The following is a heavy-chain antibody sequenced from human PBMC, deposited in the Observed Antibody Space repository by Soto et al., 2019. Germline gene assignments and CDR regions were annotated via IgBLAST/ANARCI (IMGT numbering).Heavy chain of an antibody. CDR1: GFTFSSYG. V-gene: IGHV3-33*01. J-gene: IGHJ4*02. Sequence: QVQLVESGGGVVQPGRSLRLSCAASGFTFSSYGMHWVRQAPGKGLEWVAVIWYDGSNKYYADSVKGRFTISRDNSKNTLYLQMNSLRAEDTAVYYCARDGDISVPFDYWGQGTLVTVSS. D-gene: IGHD2-15*01. CDR2: IWYDGSNK. CDR3: ARDGDISVPFDY.